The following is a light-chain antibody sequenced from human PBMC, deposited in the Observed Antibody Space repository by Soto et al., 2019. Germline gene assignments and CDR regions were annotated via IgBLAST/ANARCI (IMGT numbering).Light chain of an antibody. Sequence: QSVLTQPSSLSASPGASASLSCTLRSDINVDSYRIYWFQQKPGSPPQYLLKYKSDSDKQRGFGVPSRFSGSKDVSANAGILFISGLQSEDEADYYCLVWHSSASEVVFGGGTKLTVL. CDR3: LVWHSSASEVV. J-gene: IGLJ2*01. CDR2: YKSDSDK. CDR1: SDINVDSYR. V-gene: IGLV5-45*03.